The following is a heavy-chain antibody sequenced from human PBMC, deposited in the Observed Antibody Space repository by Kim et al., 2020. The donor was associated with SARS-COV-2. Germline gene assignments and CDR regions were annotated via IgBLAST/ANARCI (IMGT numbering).Heavy chain of an antibody. CDR1: GFTFGIYA. CDR2: ISWGAVNK. J-gene: IGHJ6*01. V-gene: IGHV3-23*01. Sequence: GGSLRLSCVASGFTFGIYAMSWVRQAPGKGLEWVSVISWGAVNKCYADSVRGRFTISRDNSKNTLYLQMNSLRDEDTALYYCAKKGMMDDYNYFYYYAM. CDR3: AKKGMMDDYNYFYYYAM. D-gene: IGHD4-4*01.